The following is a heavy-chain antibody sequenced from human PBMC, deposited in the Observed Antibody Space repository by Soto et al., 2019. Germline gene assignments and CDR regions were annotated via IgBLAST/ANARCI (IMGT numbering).Heavy chain of an antibody. CDR3: AKVRDLYYYYYGMDV. Sequence: GGSLRLSCAASGFTFSSYAMSWVRQAPGKGLEWVSTISGSGSSTYYADSVKGRFTISRDNSKNTLFLQMNSLRAEDTAVYYCAKVRDLYYYYYGMDVWGQGTTVTVSS. V-gene: IGHV3-23*01. CDR2: ISGSGSST. J-gene: IGHJ6*02. CDR1: GFTFSSYA.